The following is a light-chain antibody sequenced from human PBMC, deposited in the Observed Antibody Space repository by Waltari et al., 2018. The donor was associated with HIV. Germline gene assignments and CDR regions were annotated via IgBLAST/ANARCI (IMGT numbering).Light chain of an antibody. Sequence: SYELTQPPSVSVSPGQTARITCSGDALPKQYAYWYHQKPGQAPVLVIYKDTERPSGIPERFSGSSSGTTGTLTISGGQAEDEADYYCQSADSSGTWVFGGGTKLTVL. J-gene: IGLJ3*02. V-gene: IGLV3-25*03. CDR1: ALPKQY. CDR3: QSADSSGTWV. CDR2: KDT.